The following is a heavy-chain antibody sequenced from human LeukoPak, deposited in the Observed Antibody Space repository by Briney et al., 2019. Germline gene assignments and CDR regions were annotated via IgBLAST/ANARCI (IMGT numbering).Heavy chain of an antibody. CDR1: GFTFGSYS. CDR3: AREFPYGSGPRTAFDI. J-gene: IGHJ3*02. D-gene: IGHD3-10*01. Sequence: PGGSLRLSCAASGFTFGSYSMTWVRQAPGKGLEWVSSISTFSTYIYYADSVKGRFTISGDNAKNSLYLQMNSLRAEDTAVYYCAREFPYGSGPRTAFDIWGQGTMVTVSS. V-gene: IGHV3-21*01. CDR2: ISTFSTYI.